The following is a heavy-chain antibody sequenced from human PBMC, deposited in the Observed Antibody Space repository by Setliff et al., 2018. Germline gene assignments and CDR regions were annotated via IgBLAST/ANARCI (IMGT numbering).Heavy chain of an antibody. CDR1: GGTFSSYG. Sequence: VASVKVSCKASGGTFSSYGISWVRQAPGQGLEWMGGTIPIFGTANYAQKFQGRVTIITDEFTGTAYMELSSLRTEDTAVYYCAREGVDIRSSTDYRYYMDVWGKGTTVTVS. CDR3: AREGVDIRSSTDYRYYMDV. J-gene: IGHJ6*03. D-gene: IGHD5-12*01. V-gene: IGHV1-69*05. CDR2: TIPIFGTA.